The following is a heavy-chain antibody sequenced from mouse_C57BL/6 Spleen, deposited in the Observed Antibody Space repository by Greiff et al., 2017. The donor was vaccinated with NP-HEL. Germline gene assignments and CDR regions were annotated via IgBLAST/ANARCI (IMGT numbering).Heavy chain of an antibody. J-gene: IGHJ3*01. Sequence: QVQLQQSGAELVKPGASVKLSCKASGYTFTEYTIHWVKQRSGQGLEWIGWFYPGGGSIKYNEKFKDKATLTADKSSSTVYMELSRLTSEDSAVYFCARHEGYGSRRDPAWFAYWGQGTLVTVSA. D-gene: IGHD1-1*01. CDR1: GYTFTEYT. V-gene: IGHV1-62-2*01. CDR3: ARHEGYGSRRDPAWFAY. CDR2: FYPGGGSI.